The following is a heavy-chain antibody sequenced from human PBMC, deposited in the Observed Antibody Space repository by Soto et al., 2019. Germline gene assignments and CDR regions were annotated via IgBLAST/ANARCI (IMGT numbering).Heavy chain of an antibody. V-gene: IGHV4-59*08. Sequence: QVQLQESGPGLVKPSETLSLTCTVSGGSISSYYWSWIRQPPGKGLEWIGYIYYSGSTNYNPSLKSRVTISVDTSKNQFSLKLSSVTAADTAVYYCARHMYGSGSLALDYWGQGTLVTVSS. D-gene: IGHD3-10*01. CDR2: IYYSGST. J-gene: IGHJ4*02. CDR1: GGSISSYY. CDR3: ARHMYGSGSLALDY.